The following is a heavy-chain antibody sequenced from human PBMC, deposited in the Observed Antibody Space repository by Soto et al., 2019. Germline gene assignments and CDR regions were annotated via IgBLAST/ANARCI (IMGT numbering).Heavy chain of an antibody. CDR2: IYWDDDK. D-gene: IGHD2-21*02. CDR1: GFSLSTGGVG. CDR3: THSRCGGDCLQSYSSHYYYGMDV. V-gene: IGHV2-5*02. J-gene: IGHJ6*02. Sequence: QITLMESGPTLVKPTQTLTLTCTFSGFSLSTGGVGVGWIRQPPGKALEWLALIYWDDDKRYSPSLRSRLTITKDTSNTPVVLTMTNMDPVDTATYYCTHSRCGGDCLQSYSSHYYYGMDVWGQGTTVTVSS.